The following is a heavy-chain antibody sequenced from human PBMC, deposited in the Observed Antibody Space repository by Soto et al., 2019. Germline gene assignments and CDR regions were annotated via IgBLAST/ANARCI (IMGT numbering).Heavy chain of an antibody. V-gene: IGHV1-2*04. CDR3: ARGDSTDCSNGVCSFFYNHDMDV. J-gene: IGHJ6*02. CDR1: GYSFTDYH. D-gene: IGHD2-8*01. CDR2: INPKSGGT. Sequence: ASVKVSCKATGYSFTDYHIHWVRQAPGQGLEWLGRINPKSGGTSTAQKFQGWVTMTTDTSISTASMELTRLTSDDTAIYYCARGDSTDCSNGVCSFFYNHDMDVWGQGTTVTVSS.